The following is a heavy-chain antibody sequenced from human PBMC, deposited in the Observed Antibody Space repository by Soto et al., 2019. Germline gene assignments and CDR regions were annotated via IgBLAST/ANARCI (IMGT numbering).Heavy chain of an antibody. CDR2: IYYSGST. J-gene: IGHJ6*02. Sequence: QVQLQESGPGLVKPSQTLSLTCTVSGGSISSGDYYWSWIRQPLGKGLEWIGYIYYSGSTYYNPSLKSRVTISVDTSKNQFSLKLSSVTAADTAVYYCASFEAPRPNYYGMDVWGQGTTVTVSS. CDR3: ASFEAPRPNYYGMDV. V-gene: IGHV4-30-4*01. CDR1: GGSISSGDYY. D-gene: IGHD3-9*01.